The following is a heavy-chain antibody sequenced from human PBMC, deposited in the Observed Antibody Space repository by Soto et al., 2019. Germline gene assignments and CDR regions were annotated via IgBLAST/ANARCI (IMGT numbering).Heavy chain of an antibody. CDR3: GKERRGSGWSVCNF. CDR2: ITGSGDSA. V-gene: IGHV3-23*01. Sequence: GGSLRLSCTASGFPFSHYAMNWVRQGPGTRLEWVADITGSGDSARYADSVRGRFTISRDNSRDTLYLQMNSLRVDDTAVYYCGKERRGSGWSVCNFWGQGALVTVSS. J-gene: IGHJ4*02. CDR1: GFPFSHYA. D-gene: IGHD6-19*01.